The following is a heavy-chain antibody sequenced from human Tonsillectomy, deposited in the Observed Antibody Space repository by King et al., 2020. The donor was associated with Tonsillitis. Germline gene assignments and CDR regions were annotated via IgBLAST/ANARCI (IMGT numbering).Heavy chain of an antibody. CDR3: ARVRPGIAAAGRIAWFDP. J-gene: IGHJ5*02. Sequence: VQLVQSGAEVKKPGASVKVSCKASGYTFTGYYMHWVRQAPGQGLEWMGWINPNSGGTNYAQKFQGRVTMTRGTSISTAYMELSRLRSDDTAVYYCARVRPGIAAAGRIAWFDPWGQGTLVTVSS. D-gene: IGHD6-13*01. CDR2: INPNSGGT. V-gene: IGHV1-2*02. CDR1: GYTFTGYY.